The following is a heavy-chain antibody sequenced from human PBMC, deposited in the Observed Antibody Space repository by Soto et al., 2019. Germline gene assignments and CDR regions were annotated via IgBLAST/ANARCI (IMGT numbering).Heavy chain of an antibody. CDR2: ISAYNGNT. J-gene: IGHJ4*02. V-gene: IGHV1-18*04. D-gene: IGHD3-16*01. CDR3: ARPADYVSGFSQ. Sequence: QVQLVQSGSDVKRAGASVRVSCKASGYTFVSYGLSWVRQAPGQGLEWMGWISAYNGNTGYAEQFQDRVTLTTDTSTSTAYLELRNLRSEDTAMYYCARPADYVSGFSQWGQGTLVTVSS. CDR1: GYTFVSYG.